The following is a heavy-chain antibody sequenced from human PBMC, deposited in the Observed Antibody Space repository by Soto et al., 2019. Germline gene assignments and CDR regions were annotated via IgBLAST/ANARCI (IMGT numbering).Heavy chain of an antibody. V-gene: IGHV3-21*01. D-gene: IGHD2-2*01. Sequence: GGSLRLSCAASGFTFSSYSMNWVRQAPGKGLEWVSSISSSSSYKYYADSMKGRFTISRDNAKNSLYLQMNSLRAEDTAVYYCARGDPVVVPADFFYGFDYWGQGILVTVSS. J-gene: IGHJ4*02. CDR2: ISSSSSYK. CDR1: GFTFSSYS. CDR3: ARGDPVVVPADFFYGFDY.